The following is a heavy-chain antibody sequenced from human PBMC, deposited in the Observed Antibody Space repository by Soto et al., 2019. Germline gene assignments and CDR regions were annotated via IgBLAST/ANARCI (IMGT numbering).Heavy chain of an antibody. Sequence: EVQLVETGGGLIQPGGSLRLSCAASGFTVSSNYMSWVRQAPGKGLEWVSVIYSGGSTYYADSVKGRFTISRDNSMNTLYLQMNSLRDEDTAVYYCARGKRSEQYYYGMDVWGQGTTVTVSS. D-gene: IGHD6-13*01. CDR1: GFTVSSNY. J-gene: IGHJ6*02. CDR3: ARGKRSEQYYYGMDV. CDR2: IYSGGST. V-gene: IGHV3-53*02.